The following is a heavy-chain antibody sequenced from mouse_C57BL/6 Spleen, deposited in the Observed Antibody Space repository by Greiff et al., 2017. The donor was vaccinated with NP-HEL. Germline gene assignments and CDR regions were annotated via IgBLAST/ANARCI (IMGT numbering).Heavy chain of an antibody. D-gene: IGHD1-1*01. V-gene: IGHV1-78*01. J-gene: IGHJ4*01. CDR3: ARGYYYGRSYAMDY. Sequence: QVQLQQSDAELVKPGASVKISCKASGYTFTDHSIHWMKQRPEQGLEWIGYIYPRDGSTKYNEKFKGKATLTADKSSSTAYMQLNSLTSEDSAVYCSARGYYYGRSYAMDYWGQGTSVTVSS. CDR2: IYPRDGST. CDR1: GYTFTDHS.